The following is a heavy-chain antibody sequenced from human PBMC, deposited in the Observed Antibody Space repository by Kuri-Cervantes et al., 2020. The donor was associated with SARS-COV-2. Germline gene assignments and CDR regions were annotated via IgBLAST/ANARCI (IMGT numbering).Heavy chain of an antibody. CDR1: GGSISSYY. J-gene: IGHJ3*02. CDR2: IYYSGST. V-gene: IGHV4-59*01. Sequence: SETLSLTCTVSGGSISSYYWSWIRQPPGKGLEWIGYIYYSGSTNYNPSLKSRVTISVDTSKNQFSLKLSSVTAADTAVYYCARAPVSAFDIWGQGTMVTVSS. CDR3: ARAPVSAFDI.